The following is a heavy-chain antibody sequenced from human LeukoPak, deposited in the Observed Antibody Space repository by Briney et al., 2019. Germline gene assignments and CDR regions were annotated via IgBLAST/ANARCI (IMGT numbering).Heavy chain of an antibody. D-gene: IGHD1-26*01. Sequence: PAETLSLTWTVSGGSIIPYYWSWIRQPPGKGLEWIGYIYYSGYTNYNPSLKSRVTISVDTSTNQFSLKLSSVTAADTAVYYCARGGYYFDPWGQGTLVTVSS. V-gene: IGHV4-59*01. CDR2: IYYSGYT. CDR1: GGSIIPYY. CDR3: ARGGYYFDP. J-gene: IGHJ5*02.